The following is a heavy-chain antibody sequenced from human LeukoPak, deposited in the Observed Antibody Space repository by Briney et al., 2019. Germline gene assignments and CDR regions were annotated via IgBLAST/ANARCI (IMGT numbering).Heavy chain of an antibody. CDR1: GFTFSSYW. J-gene: IGHJ5*02. CDR2: IKQDGSEK. D-gene: IGHD2-15*01. CDR3: ARDKVGGVVAASPFDP. V-gene: IGHV3-7*01. Sequence: GGSLRLSXAASGFTFSSYWMSWVRQAPRKGLEWVANIKQDGSEKYYVDSVKGRFTISRDNAKNSLYLQMNSLRAEDTAVYYCARDKVGGVVAASPFDPWGQGTLVTVSS.